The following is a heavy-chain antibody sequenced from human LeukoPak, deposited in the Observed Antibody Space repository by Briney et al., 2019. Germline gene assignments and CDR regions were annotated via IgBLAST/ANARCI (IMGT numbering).Heavy chain of an antibody. CDR1: GRSFSGYY. CDR3: ARSSYYYAADAFDI. Sequence: SETLSLTCAVYGRSFSGYYWSWIRQPPGKGLEWIGEINHSGSTNYNPSLKSRVTISVDTSKNQFSLKLSSVTAADTAVYYCARSSYYYAADAFDIWGQGTMVTVSS. J-gene: IGHJ3*02. V-gene: IGHV4-34*01. D-gene: IGHD3-10*01. CDR2: INHSGST.